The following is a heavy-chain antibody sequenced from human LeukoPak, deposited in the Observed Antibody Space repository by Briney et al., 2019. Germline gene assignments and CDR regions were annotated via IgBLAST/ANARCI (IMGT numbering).Heavy chain of an antibody. D-gene: IGHD2-15*01. CDR1: GGTFSSYA. CDR2: IIPILGIA. J-gene: IGHJ5*02. V-gene: IGHV1-69*04. Sequence: GASVKVSCKASGGTFSSYAISWVRQAPGQGLEWMGRIIPILGIANYAQKFQGRVTITADKSTSTAYMELSSLRSEDTAVYYCARGSGGSCYECGFDPWGQGTLVTVSS. CDR3: ARGSGGSCYECGFDP.